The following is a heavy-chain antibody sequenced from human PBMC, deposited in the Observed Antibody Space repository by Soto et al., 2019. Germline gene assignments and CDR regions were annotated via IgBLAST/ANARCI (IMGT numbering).Heavy chain of an antibody. CDR1: GRTFSSYA. J-gene: IGHJ3*02. V-gene: IGHV1-69*01. CDR2: IIPILGTA. Sequence: QVQLVQSGAEVKTPGSSVKVSCKASGRTFSSYAISWVLQAPGQGLEWTGGIIPILGTANYAQKFQGRVTSTGDESTSTAYMELSSLRSEDTAVSYCSCDFYYGSGSVCAFDIWGQGTMVTVSS. CDR3: SCDFYYGSGSVCAFDI. D-gene: IGHD3-10*01.